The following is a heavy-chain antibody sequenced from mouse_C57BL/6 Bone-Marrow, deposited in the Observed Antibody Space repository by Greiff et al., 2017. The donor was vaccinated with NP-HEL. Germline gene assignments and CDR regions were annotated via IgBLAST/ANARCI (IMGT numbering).Heavy chain of an antibody. Sequence: QVQLQQSGAELVKPGASVKLSCKASGYTFTSYWMHWVKQRPGQGLEWIGMIHPNSGSTNYNEKFKSKATLTVDKSSSTAYMQLSSLTSEDSAVYYCARRDDYDGYWYFDVWGTGTTVTVSS. V-gene: IGHV1-64*01. D-gene: IGHD2-4*01. CDR2: IHPNSGST. CDR3: ARRDDYDGYWYFDV. J-gene: IGHJ1*03. CDR1: GYTFTSYW.